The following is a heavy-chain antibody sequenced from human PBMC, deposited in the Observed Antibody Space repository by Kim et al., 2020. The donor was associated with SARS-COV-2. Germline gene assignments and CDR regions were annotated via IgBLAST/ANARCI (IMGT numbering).Heavy chain of an antibody. V-gene: IGHV3-74*01. CDR3: VRVLKSANYAISY. D-gene: IGHD2-8*01. CDR1: GFTVSGYS. CDR2: ISSDGSST. Sequence: GGSLRLSCAASGFTVSGYSMHWVRQAPGKGLVWVSRISSDGSSTSYMDSVKGRFTISRDNAKNTLYLQMNSLRVEDTAVYYCVRVLKSANYAISYWGQGT. J-gene: IGHJ1*01.